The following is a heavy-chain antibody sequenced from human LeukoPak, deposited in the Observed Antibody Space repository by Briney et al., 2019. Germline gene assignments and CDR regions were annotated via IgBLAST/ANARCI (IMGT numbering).Heavy chain of an antibody. J-gene: IGHJ5*01. D-gene: IGHD3-16*01. V-gene: IGHV3-43D*04. CDR3: AKDGGVSGLNWFDS. CDR1: GFTFDNSA. CDR2: INWDGTNT. Sequence: GGSLRLSCLASGFTFDNSAMHWVRHAPGKGLEWVSLINWDGTNTLYANSVRGRFTISRENNINSLYLHMNNLRLEDSAVYYCAKDGGVSGLNWFDSWGQGTLVTVSS.